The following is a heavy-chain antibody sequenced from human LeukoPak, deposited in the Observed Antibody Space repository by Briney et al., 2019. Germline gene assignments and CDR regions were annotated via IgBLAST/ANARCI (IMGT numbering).Heavy chain of an antibody. CDR1: RFTFSSYS. J-gene: IGHJ4*02. CDR3: TSYPVSGSFPDYFDY. V-gene: IGHV3-49*04. Sequence: GGSLRLSCAASRFTFSSYSMSWVRQAPGKGLEWVGFIRSKAYGGTTEYAASVKGRFTISRDDSKSIAYLQMNSLKTEDTAVYYCTSYPVSGSFPDYFDYWGQGTLVTVSS. CDR2: IRSKAYGGTT. D-gene: IGHD1-26*01.